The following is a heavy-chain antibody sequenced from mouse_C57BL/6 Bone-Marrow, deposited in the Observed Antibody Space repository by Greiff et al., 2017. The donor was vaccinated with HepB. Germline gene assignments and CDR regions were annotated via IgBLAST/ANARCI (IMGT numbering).Heavy chain of an antibody. D-gene: IGHD2-4*01. CDR2: IDPSDSYT. CDR1: GYTFTSYW. Sequence: QVQLKQSGAELVKPGASVKLSCKASGYTFTSYWMQWVKQRPGQGLEWIGEIDPSDSYTNYNQKFKGKATLTVDTSSSTAYMQLSSLTSEDSAVYYCARSPIYYDYLSFAYWGQGTLVTVSA. CDR3: ARSPIYYDYLSFAY. J-gene: IGHJ3*01. V-gene: IGHV1-50*01.